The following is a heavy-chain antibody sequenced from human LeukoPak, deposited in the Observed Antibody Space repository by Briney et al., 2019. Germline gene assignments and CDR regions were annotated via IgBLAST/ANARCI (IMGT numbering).Heavy chain of an antibody. D-gene: IGHD6-19*01. CDR1: GGSISSGNYY. CDR2: IYTSGST. V-gene: IGHV4-61*02. J-gene: IGHJ3*02. Sequence: SETLSLTCTVSGGSISSGNYYWSWIWQPAGKGLEWIGRIYTSGSTKYNPSLKSRVTISVDTSKNQITLKLSSVTAADTAVYYCARVWYSSYHNAFDIWGQGTMVTVSS. CDR3: ARVWYSSYHNAFDI.